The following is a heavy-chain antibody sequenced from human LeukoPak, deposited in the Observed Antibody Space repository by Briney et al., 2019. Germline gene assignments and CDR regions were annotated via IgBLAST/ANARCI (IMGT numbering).Heavy chain of an antibody. V-gene: IGHV3-23*01. Sequence: GGSLRLSCAASGFTFSSYAMSWVRQAPGKGLEWVSAISGSGGSTYYADSVKGRFTISGDNSKNTLYLQMNSLRAEDTAVYYCAKGPTMVQGVITDYWGQGTLVTVSS. D-gene: IGHD3-10*01. CDR1: GFTFSSYA. J-gene: IGHJ4*02. CDR2: ISGSGGST. CDR3: AKGPTMVQGVITDY.